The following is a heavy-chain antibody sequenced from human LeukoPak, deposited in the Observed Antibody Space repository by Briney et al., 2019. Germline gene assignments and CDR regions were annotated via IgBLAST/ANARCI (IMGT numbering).Heavy chain of an antibody. CDR1: GFTFSSYE. J-gene: IGHJ4*02. CDR3: ARGDSLGY. D-gene: IGHD4-11*01. V-gene: IGHV3-48*03. Sequence: GGSLRLSCAASGFTFSSYEMNWVRQAPGKGLEWVSKISSSGSAIYYADSVKGRFTISRDNAKSTLYLQMNSLRVEDTAVYYCARGDSLGYWGQGTLVTVPS. CDR2: ISSSGSAI.